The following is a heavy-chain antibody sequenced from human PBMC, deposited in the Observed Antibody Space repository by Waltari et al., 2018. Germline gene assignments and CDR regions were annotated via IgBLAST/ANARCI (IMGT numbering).Heavy chain of an antibody. CDR2: IYNSGST. CDR1: GGSLTGYF. D-gene: IGHD3-3*01. Sequence: QVQLQESGPGLVKPSATLSLTCTVSGGSLTGYFWTWIRQPPGKGLEWIGHIYNSGSTTYNPALNNRVTISEDTSNNQFSLRLSSVTAADTAVYFCARSYYDYWSGYPFDRWGQGTLVTVSS. V-gene: IGHV4-59*01. CDR3: ARSYYDYWSGYPFDR. J-gene: IGHJ4*02.